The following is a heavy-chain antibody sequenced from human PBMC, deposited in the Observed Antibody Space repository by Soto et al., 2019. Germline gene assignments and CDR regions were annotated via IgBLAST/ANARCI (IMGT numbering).Heavy chain of an antibody. V-gene: IGHV1-3*01. CDR2: INAGNGNT. CDR3: ARDDYGDSYYYYYYYMDV. D-gene: IGHD4-17*01. CDR1: GYTFTSYA. Sequence: ASVKVSCKASGYTFTSYAMHWVRQAPGQRLERMGWINAGNGNTKYSQKIQGRVTITRDTSASTAYIEMSSLRSEDTAVYNCARDDYGDSYYYYYYYMDVWGKGTTVTVSS. J-gene: IGHJ6*03.